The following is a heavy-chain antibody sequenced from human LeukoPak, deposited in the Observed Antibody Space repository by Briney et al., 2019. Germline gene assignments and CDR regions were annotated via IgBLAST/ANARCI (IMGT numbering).Heavy chain of an antibody. Sequence: GESLKISCKGSGYSFTSYWIGWVRQMPGKGLEWMGIIYPGDSDTRYSPSFQGQVTISADKSISTPYLQGSSLKASDTAMYYCARGARRYCSGDSCYPNWGQGTLVTVSS. V-gene: IGHV5-51*01. CDR1: GYSFTSYW. D-gene: IGHD2-15*01. CDR2: IYPGDSDT. CDR3: ARGARRYCSGDSCYPN. J-gene: IGHJ4*02.